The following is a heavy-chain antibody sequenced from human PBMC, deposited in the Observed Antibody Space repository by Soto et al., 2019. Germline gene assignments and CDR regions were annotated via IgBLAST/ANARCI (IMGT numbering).Heavy chain of an antibody. V-gene: IGHV3-21*01. J-gene: IGHJ5*01. CDR3: AGGSYYWFDS. CDR2: IGSSTGYI. Sequence: LRLSCAASGFTFSNYNMNWVRQAPGKGLEWVSFIGSSTGYIYYADPVKGRFTISRDNAKNSLYLQMNSLRAEDTAVYYCAGGSYYWFDSWGRGTLVTVSS. D-gene: IGHD3-10*01. CDR1: GFTFSNYN.